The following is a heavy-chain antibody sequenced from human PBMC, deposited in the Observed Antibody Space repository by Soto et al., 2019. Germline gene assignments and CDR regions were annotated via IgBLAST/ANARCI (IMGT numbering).Heavy chain of an antibody. Sequence: LSLTCAISGDSVSSTSTAWSWIRQSPSRGLEWLGRTYYRSNWYTDYAVSVKSRITISPDTSKNQFSLQLNSVTPEDTAVYYCARGSYYSGWVWGQGTLVTVSS. D-gene: IGHD6-19*01. CDR1: GDSVSSTSTA. CDR3: ARGSYYSGWV. V-gene: IGHV6-1*01. J-gene: IGHJ4*02. CDR2: TYYRSNWYT.